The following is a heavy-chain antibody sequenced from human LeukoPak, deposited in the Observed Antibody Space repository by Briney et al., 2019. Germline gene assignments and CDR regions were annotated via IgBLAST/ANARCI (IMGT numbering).Heavy chain of an antibody. CDR2: IYYSGST. Sequence: PSETLSLTCTVSGGSICSSSYYWGWIRHPPGKGLECRGIIYYSGSTYYNPSLKNRVTISVDTSKNQFSLKLSSVTAADTAVYYCASYVDYYYYYMDVWGKGTTVTVSS. D-gene: IGHD3-16*01. CDR3: ASYVDYYYYYMDV. V-gene: IGHV4-39*01. CDR1: GGSICSSSYY. J-gene: IGHJ6*03.